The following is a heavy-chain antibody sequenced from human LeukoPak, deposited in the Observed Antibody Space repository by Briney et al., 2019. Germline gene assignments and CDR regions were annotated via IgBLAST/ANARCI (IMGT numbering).Heavy chain of an antibody. CDR2: IFYSGST. CDR1: GGSISTSNYY. CDR3: AKGLEVIADSSGYDY. D-gene: IGHD3-22*01. V-gene: IGHV4-39*07. J-gene: IGHJ4*02. Sequence: SETLSLTCTVSGGSISTSNYYWGWIRQPPGKGLEWIGNIFYSGSTYYSPSLRSRVTISVDTSKNQFSLNLSSVTAADTAVYYCAKGLEVIADSSGYDYWGQGTLVTVSS.